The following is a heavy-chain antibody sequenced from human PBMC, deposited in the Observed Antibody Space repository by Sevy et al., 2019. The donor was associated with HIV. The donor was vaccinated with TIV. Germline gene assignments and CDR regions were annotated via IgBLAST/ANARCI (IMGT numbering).Heavy chain of an antibody. D-gene: IGHD1-26*01. CDR1: GFTVSSNY. CDR2: IYSGGST. J-gene: IGHJ4*02. CDR3: VYATLSY. Sequence: GGSLRLSCAASGFTVSSNYMSWVRQAPGKGLEWVSVIYSGGSTYYADSVKGRFTISRDNSKNTLYLQMNSLRAEDTAMYYYVYATLSYWGQGPLVTVSS. V-gene: IGHV3-53*01.